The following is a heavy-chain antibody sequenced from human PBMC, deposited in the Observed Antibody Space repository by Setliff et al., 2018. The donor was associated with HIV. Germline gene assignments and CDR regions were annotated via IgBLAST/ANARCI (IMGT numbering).Heavy chain of an antibody. D-gene: IGHD2-8*01. V-gene: IGHV4-39*01. CDR2: FYYYGST. CDR1: GGSISSNSYF. J-gene: IGHJ4*02. CDR3: ATGLIMAPDY. Sequence: PSETLSLTCTVSGGSISSNSYFWGWIRQPPGKGLEWIGTFYYYGSTYYNPSLSSRVTISVDTSKNQFSLKLSSVTAADTAVYYCATGLIMAPDYWGQGSLVTVSS.